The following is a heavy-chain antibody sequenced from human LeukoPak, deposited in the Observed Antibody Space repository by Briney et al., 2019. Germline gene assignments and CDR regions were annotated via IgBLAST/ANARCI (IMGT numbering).Heavy chain of an antibody. D-gene: IGHD3-3*01. CDR2: IYYSGST. J-gene: IGHJ5*02. CDR3: ARASLYDFWSGYYVRGWFDP. V-gene: IGHV4-30-4*08. CDR1: GGSISSGDYY. Sequence: SETLSLTCTVSGGSISSGDYYWSWIRQPPGKGLGWIGYIYYSGSTYYNPSLKSRVTISVDTSKNQFSLKLSSVTAADTAVYYCARASLYDFWSGYYVRGWFDPWGQGTLVTVSS.